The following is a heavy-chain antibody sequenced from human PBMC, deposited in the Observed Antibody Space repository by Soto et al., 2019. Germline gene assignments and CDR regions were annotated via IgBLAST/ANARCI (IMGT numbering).Heavy chain of an antibody. CDR3: AKDGGREGYFGNWFDP. CDR1: GGTLRNYA. V-gene: IGHV1-69*15. Sequence: QVQLVQSGAEVKKPGSSVKVSCKASGGTLRNYAITWVRQAPGQGLEWLGRIIPIFGTRDYAQKFQGRVSITANHSTTTAYMELISLRSDDTAVYYCAKDGGREGYFGNWFDPWGQGTLVTVSS. CDR2: IIPIFGTR. D-gene: IGHD1-26*01. J-gene: IGHJ5*02.